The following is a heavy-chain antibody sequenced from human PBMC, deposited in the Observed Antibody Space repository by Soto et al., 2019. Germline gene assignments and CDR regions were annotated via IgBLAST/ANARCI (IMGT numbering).Heavy chain of an antibody. J-gene: IGHJ6*02. CDR3: ARDRIAARRYYGMDV. D-gene: IGHD6-6*01. CDR2: IYYSGST. Sequence: SETLSLTCTVSGGSISSGGYYWSWIRQHPGKGLEWIGYIYYSGSTYYNPSLKSRVTISVDTSKNQFSLKLSSVTAADTAVYYCARDRIAARRYYGMDVWGQGTTVTVSS. CDR1: GGSISSGGYY. V-gene: IGHV4-31*03.